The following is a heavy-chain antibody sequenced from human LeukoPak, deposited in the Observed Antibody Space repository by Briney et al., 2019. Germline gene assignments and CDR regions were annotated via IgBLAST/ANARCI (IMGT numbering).Heavy chain of an antibody. V-gene: IGHV4-39*01. CDR3: ARHSDYGDYEIDY. J-gene: IGHJ4*02. CDR1: GGSISSSSYY. D-gene: IGHD4-17*01. CDR2: IYYSGST. Sequence: PSETLSLTCTVSGGSISSSSYYWGWIRQPPGKGLEWIGSIYYSGSTYYNPSLKSRVTISVDTSKNQLSLKLSSVTAADTAVYYCARHSDYGDYEIDYWGEETLVTVSS.